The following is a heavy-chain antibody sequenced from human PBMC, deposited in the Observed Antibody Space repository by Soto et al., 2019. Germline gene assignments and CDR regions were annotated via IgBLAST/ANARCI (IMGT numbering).Heavy chain of an antibody. V-gene: IGHV5-51*01. CDR2: IYPGDSDT. Sequence: GESLKISCKGSGYSFTSYWIGWVRQMPGKGLEWMGIIYPGDSDTRYSPSFQGQVTISADKSISTAYLQWSSLRASDTAMYYCAREAVAGPYCYYYGMDVWGQGTTVTVSS. D-gene: IGHD6-19*01. CDR1: GYSFTSYW. CDR3: AREAVAGPYCYYYGMDV. J-gene: IGHJ6*02.